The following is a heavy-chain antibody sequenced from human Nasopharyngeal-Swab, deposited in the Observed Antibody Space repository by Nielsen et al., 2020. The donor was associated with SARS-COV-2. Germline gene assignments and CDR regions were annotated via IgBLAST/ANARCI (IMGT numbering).Heavy chain of an antibody. J-gene: IGHJ6*03. CDR1: GGSISSGGYY. Sequence: SETLSLTCTVSGGSISSGGYYWSWIRQHPGKGLEWIGYIYYGGSTYYNPSLKSRVTISVDTSKNQFSLKLSSVTAADTAVYYCARGYSYGSYYYYYMDVWGKGTTVTVSS. V-gene: IGHV4-31*03. D-gene: IGHD5-18*01. CDR2: IYYGGST. CDR3: ARGYSYGSYYYYYMDV.